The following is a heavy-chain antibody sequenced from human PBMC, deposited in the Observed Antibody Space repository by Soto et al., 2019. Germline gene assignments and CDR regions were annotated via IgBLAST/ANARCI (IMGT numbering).Heavy chain of an antibody. CDR3: ARGPSAYYDFWSGYYSPSFDY. Sequence: SETLSLTCAVYGGSFSGYYWGWIRQPPGKGLEWIGEINHSGSTNYNPSLKSRVTISVDTSKNQFSLKLSSVTAADTAVYYCARGPSAYYDFWSGYYSPSFDYWGQGTLVTVSS. J-gene: IGHJ4*02. D-gene: IGHD3-3*01. CDR1: GGSFSGYY. V-gene: IGHV4-34*01. CDR2: INHSGST.